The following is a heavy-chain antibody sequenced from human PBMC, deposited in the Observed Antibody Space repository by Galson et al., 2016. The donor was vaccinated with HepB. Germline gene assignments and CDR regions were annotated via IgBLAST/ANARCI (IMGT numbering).Heavy chain of an antibody. V-gene: IGHV1-3*01. D-gene: IGHD6-13*01. CDR2: INAGNGNT. J-gene: IGHJ3*02. Sequence: SVKVSCKASGYTFASYYIHWVRQAPGQRLEWMGWINAGNGNTKCSQKFQGRVTITRDTSASTAYMELSSLRSEDTAVYYCARVDYSSSWFAFDIWGQGTMVTVSS. CDR1: GYTFASYY. CDR3: ARVDYSSSWFAFDI.